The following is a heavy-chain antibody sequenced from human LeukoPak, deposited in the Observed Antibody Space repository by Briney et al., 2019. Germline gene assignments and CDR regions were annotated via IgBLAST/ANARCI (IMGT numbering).Heavy chain of an antibody. CDR1: GFTVSSNY. CDR3: ARRTRIRSIHFDY. V-gene: IGHV3-66*01. Sequence: GGSLRLSCAASGFTVSSNYMSWVRQAPGKGLEGVSVIYSGGSTYYADSVKGRFTISRDNSRNTLYLQMNSLRAEHTAVYYCARRTRIRSIHFDYWGQGTLVTASS. J-gene: IGHJ4*02. D-gene: IGHD3/OR15-3a*01. CDR2: IYSGGST.